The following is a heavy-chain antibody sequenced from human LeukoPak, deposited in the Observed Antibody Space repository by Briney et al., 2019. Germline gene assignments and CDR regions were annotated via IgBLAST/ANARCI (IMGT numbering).Heavy chain of an antibody. Sequence: ASVKVSCKGSGYTFTSYGISWVRQAPGQGLEWMGCISAYNGNTNYAQKLQGRVTMTTDTSTSTAYMELRSLRSDDTAVYYCARVSSYCSGGSCYSGWFDPWGQGTLVTVSS. V-gene: IGHV1-18*01. J-gene: IGHJ5*02. D-gene: IGHD2-15*01. CDR1: GYTFTSYG. CDR3: ARVSSYCSGGSCYSGWFDP. CDR2: ISAYNGNT.